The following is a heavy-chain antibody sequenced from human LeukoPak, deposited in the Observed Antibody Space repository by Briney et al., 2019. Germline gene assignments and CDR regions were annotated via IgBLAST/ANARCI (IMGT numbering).Heavy chain of an antibody. Sequence: ASVKVSCKASGYTFTGYYMHWVRQAPGQGLEWMGWINPNSGGTNYAQKFQGRATMTRDTSISTAYMELSRMRSDDTAVYYCARDGGERSYYDILTGYSYYYYYMDVWGKGTTVTVSS. CDR2: INPNSGGT. CDR3: ARDGGERSYYDILTGYSYYYYYMDV. J-gene: IGHJ6*03. CDR1: GYTFTGYY. V-gene: IGHV1-2*02. D-gene: IGHD3-9*01.